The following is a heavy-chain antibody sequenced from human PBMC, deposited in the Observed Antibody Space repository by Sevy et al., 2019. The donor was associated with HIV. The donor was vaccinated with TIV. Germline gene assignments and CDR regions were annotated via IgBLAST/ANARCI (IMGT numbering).Heavy chain of an antibody. CDR1: GFTFGDYP. J-gene: IGHJ4*02. Sequence: GGSLRLSCTTSGFTFGDYPMGWSRQAPGQGLEWVGFIRSKPYGGTTEYAASVKGRFIISRDDSRCIAYLQMNSLKTDDTAVYYCTRDPLGQLPDYWGQGTLVTVSS. CDR3: TRDPLGQLPDY. V-gene: IGHV3-49*03. D-gene: IGHD3-10*01. CDR2: IRSKPYGGTT.